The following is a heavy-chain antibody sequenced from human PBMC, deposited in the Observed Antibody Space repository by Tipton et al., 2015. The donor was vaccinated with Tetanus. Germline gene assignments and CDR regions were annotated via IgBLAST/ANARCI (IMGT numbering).Heavy chain of an antibody. D-gene: IGHD2-21*02. V-gene: IGHV4-39*01. J-gene: IGHJ5*02. CDR2: VYYNGNT. CDR1: GGSLRDGDHY. Sequence: TLSLTCTVSGGSLRDGDHYWDWIRQPPGKGLEWIGNVYYNGNTLQNPSLKGRVTLSLDKSKNQFSLKLTSVTAADTAVYYCARTADNWFDPWGQGTLVTVSS. CDR3: ARTADNWFDP.